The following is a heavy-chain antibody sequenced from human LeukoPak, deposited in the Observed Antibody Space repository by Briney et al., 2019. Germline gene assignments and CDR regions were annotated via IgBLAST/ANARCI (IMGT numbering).Heavy chain of an antibody. CDR3: ARLGSSAPLYYFDY. J-gene: IGHJ4*02. D-gene: IGHD6-19*01. CDR2: IYYSGST. CDR1: GGSISSGGYY. Sequence: SETLSLTCTVSGGSISSGGYYWSWIRQPPGKGLEWIGNIYYSGSTYYNPSLKSRVTISADTSRNQFSLKLSSVTAADSAMYYCARLGSSAPLYYFDYWGQGTLVTVSS. V-gene: IGHV4-39*01.